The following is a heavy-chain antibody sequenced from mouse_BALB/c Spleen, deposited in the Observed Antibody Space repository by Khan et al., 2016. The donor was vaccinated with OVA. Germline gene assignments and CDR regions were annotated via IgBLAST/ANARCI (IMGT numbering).Heavy chain of an antibody. D-gene: IGHD4-1*01. CDR2: ISSGGDYT. V-gene: IGHV5-6*01. CDR1: GFIFSSYS. J-gene: IGHJ3*01. CDR3: ASHITGSFAY. Sequence: EVELVESGGDLVKPGGSLKLSCAASGFIFSSYSMSWVRQTPDKRLEWVATISSGGDYTYYPDSVKGRFTISRDDAKNTLYLQMSRLKSEDTAMYYCASHITGSFAYWGQGTLVTVSA.